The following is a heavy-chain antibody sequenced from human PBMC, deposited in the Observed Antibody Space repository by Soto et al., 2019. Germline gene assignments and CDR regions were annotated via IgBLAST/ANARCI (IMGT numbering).Heavy chain of an antibody. J-gene: IGHJ4*02. Sequence: ASVKVSCKASGYTFTSYGISWVRQAPGQGLEWMGWISAYNGNTNYAQKLQGRVTMTTDTSTSTAYMELRSLRSDDTAVYYCARDERREGYCSGGSCYPNFDYWGQGTLVTVSS. CDR3: ARDERREGYCSGGSCYPNFDY. CDR2: ISAYNGNT. D-gene: IGHD2-15*01. V-gene: IGHV1-18*01. CDR1: GYTFTSYG.